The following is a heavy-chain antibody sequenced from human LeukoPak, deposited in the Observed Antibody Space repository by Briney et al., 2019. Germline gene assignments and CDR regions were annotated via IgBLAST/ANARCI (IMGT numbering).Heavy chain of an antibody. V-gene: IGHV3-48*03. CDR1: GFTFSSYE. J-gene: IGHJ5*02. CDR3: ARAQRHCGGDCLPPNWFDP. Sequence: GGSLRLSCAASGFTFSSYEMNWVRQAPGKGLEWVSYISSSGGTIYYADSVKGRFTISRDNAKNSLYLQMNGLRAEDTAVYYCARAQRHCGGDCLPPNWFDPWGQGTLVTVSS. CDR2: ISSSGGTI. D-gene: IGHD2-21*02.